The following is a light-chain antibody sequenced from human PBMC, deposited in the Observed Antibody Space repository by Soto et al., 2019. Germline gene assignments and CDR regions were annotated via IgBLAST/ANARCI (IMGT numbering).Light chain of an antibody. CDR2: GAS. CDR1: QSVCSRC. J-gene: IGKJ1*01. Sequence: EIVLTQSPGTLSLSPGEGGTLSCRASQSVCSRCLAWYQQKPGQAPRLLIFGASSRATGIPDTFNGSGSGTDFPLTISRLEPEDSAVYYCQHYGRTPWTVGQGTKVEI. CDR3: QHYGRTPWT. V-gene: IGKV3-20*01.